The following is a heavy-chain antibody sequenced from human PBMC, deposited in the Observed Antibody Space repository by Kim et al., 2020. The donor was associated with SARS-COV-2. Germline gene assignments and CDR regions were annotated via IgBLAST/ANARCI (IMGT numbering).Heavy chain of an antibody. CDR3: ARVDYGSGSYYFDY. V-gene: IGHV1-3*01. CDR2: IIPANGNT. D-gene: IGHD3-10*01. Sequence: ASVKVSCKASGYSFSNYALHWVRQAPGQRPEWMGWIIPANGNTKHSQKFQGRVSITRDTSATTAYMELTSLRSEDTAVYYCARVDYGSGSYYFDYWCQGT. CDR1: GYSFSNYA. J-gene: IGHJ4*02.